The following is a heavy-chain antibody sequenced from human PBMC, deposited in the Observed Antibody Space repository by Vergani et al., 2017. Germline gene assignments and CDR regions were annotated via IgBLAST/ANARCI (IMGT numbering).Heavy chain of an antibody. J-gene: IGHJ5*02. D-gene: IGHD2-15*01. Sequence: QLQLQESGPGLVKPSETLSLTCTVSGGSISSGGHYWSWIRQHPGKGLEWIGYIYYSGSTYYNPSLKSRVTISVDTSKNQFSLKLSSVTAADTAVYYCARVVVAAITLRNNWFDPWGQGTLVTVSS. CDR1: GGSISSGGHY. CDR3: ARVVVAAITLRNNWFDP. V-gene: IGHV4-31*03. CDR2: IYYSGST.